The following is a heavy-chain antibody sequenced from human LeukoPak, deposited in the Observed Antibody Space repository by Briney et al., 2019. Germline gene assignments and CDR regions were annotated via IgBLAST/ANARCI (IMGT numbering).Heavy chain of an antibody. CDR2: ISAYNGNT. CDR3: ARKNYYESSSSY. V-gene: IGHV1-18*01. D-gene: IGHD3-22*01. CDR1: GSTSTSYG. Sequence: TLSCKASGSTSTSYGLSSVRQAPGQGLEWMGWISAYNGNTNYAQKLQGRVTMTTDTSTRTASMELRSLRSDDTAVYHCARKNYYESSSSYWGQGTLLTVSS. J-gene: IGHJ4*02.